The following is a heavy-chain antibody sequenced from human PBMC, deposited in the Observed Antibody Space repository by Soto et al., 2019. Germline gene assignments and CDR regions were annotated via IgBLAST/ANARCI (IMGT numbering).Heavy chain of an antibody. D-gene: IGHD2-21*01. CDR2: ILYDGSKE. CDR1: GFSFNTYV. V-gene: IGHV3-30*18. CDR3: AKGLALMADH. J-gene: IGHJ4*02. Sequence: LRLSCTDSGFSFNTYVMDWVRQAPVNGLEWVARILYDGSKEYYADPVKGRFTISRDNSKNTLYLQMDRLRVEDTAVYFCAKGLALMADHWGQGTPVTVSS.